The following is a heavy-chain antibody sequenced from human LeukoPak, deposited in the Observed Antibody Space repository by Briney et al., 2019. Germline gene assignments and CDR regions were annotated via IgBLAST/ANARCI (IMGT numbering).Heavy chain of an antibody. V-gene: IGHV4-34*01. J-gene: IGHJ6*03. D-gene: IGHD1-26*01. Sequence: SETLSLTCAVYGGSFRGYFWGWVRQTPGKGLEWLGEITHNGGTNYMPSLSGRVSVLQDVSKNQFSLKLGSVTAADTGVYYCARGNSGSHWGDHYFYMDVWGKGTTVIVSS. CDR3: ARGNSGSHWGDHYFYMDV. CDR1: GGSFRGYF. CDR2: ITHNGGT.